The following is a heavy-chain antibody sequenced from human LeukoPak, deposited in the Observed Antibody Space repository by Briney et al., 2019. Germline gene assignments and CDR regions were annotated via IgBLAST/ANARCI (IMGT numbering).Heavy chain of an antibody. D-gene: IGHD3/OR15-3a*01. CDR1: GGSISSGGYY. CDR3: ARVDDYYYNMDV. CDR2: IYYSGST. J-gene: IGHJ6*02. Sequence: SQTLSLTCTVSGGSISSGGYYWSWIRQHPGKGLEWIGNIYYSGSTYYNPSLKSRVTISVDTSKNQFSLKLSSATAADTAVYYCARVDDYYYNMDVWGQGTTATVSS. V-gene: IGHV4-31*03.